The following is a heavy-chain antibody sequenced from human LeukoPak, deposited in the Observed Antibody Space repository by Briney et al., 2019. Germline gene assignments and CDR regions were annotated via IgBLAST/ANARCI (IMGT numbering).Heavy chain of an antibody. Sequence: AGSLRLSCAASGFSLSNHGMHWVRQAPGKGLEWVAIIWFDGTTQYYADSVEGRFTISRATSNNTLYLQMNSLRVDDTAVYYCARAPVASRRGELDLWGRGTLVAVSS. D-gene: IGHD1-26*01. CDR1: GFSLSNHG. J-gene: IGHJ4*02. CDR3: ARAPVASRRGELDL. CDR2: IWFDGTTQ. V-gene: IGHV3-33*01.